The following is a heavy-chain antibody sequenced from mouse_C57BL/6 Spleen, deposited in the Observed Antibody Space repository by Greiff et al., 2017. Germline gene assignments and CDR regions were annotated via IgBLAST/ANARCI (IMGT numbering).Heavy chain of an antibody. CDR1: GYTFTDYY. CDR2: INPNNGGT. CDR3: ARRGKITTVVASYWYFDV. Sequence: EVKLQESGPELVKPGASVKISCKASGYTFTDYYMNWVKQSHGKSLEWIGDINPNNGGTSYNQKFKGKATLTVDKSSSTAYMELRSLTSEDSAVYYCARRGKITTVVASYWYFDVWGTGTTVTVSS. J-gene: IGHJ1*03. D-gene: IGHD1-1*01. V-gene: IGHV1-26*01.